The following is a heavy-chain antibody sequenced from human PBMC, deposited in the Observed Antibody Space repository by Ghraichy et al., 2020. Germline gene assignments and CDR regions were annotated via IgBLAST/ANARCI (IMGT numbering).Heavy chain of an antibody. CDR3: ARGKTGGSLYGNYFDF. Sequence: SQTLSLTCTVSGGSITSSYWSWIRQPPGKGLEWIGMIYYTGNTNYNPSLKSRVAISADTSKNQFFLQLTSVTAADTAVYFCARGKTGGSLYGNYFDFWGPGTLVSVS. CDR1: GGSITSSY. V-gene: IGHV4-59*08. D-gene: IGHD2-15*01. J-gene: IGHJ4*02. CDR2: IYYTGNT.